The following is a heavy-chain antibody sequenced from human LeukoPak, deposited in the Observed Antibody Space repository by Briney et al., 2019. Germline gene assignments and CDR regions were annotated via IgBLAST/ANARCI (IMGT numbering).Heavy chain of an antibody. CDR3: VARGPVNRSLMVDY. V-gene: IGHV1-2*02. CDR2: INPNSGGT. D-gene: IGHD2-8*01. Sequence: GASVKVSCKASGYTFTGYYMHWVRQAPGQGLEWMGWINPNSGGTNYAQTFQGRVTVTWDTSISTAYMDLSRLTSDDTAVYYCVARGPVNRSLMVDYWGQGTLVTVSS. CDR1: GYTFTGYY. J-gene: IGHJ4*02.